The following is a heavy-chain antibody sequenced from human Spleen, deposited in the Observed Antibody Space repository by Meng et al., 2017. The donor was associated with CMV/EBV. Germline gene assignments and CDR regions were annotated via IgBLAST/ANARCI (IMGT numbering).Heavy chain of an antibody. CDR1: GFIFSSYD. V-gene: IGHV3-21*01. CDR3: AREKECISTSCQFDLYYYYGMDV. D-gene: IGHD2-2*01. J-gene: IGHJ6*02. Sequence: GESLKISCAASGFIFSSYDMTWVRQAPGKGLEWVSSITSGSGSIYYADSVNGRFTVSRDNARNSLYLQMNTLRAEDTAVYYCAREKECISTSCQFDLYYYYGMDVWGQGTTVTVSS. CDR2: ITSGSGSI.